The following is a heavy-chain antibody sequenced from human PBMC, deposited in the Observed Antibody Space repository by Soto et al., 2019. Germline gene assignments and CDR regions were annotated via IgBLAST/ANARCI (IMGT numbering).Heavy chain of an antibody. D-gene: IGHD1-26*01. CDR2: MKSKTDGGTT. J-gene: IGHJ4*02. V-gene: IGHV3-15*01. CDR3: TTDLPWSYGALGY. CDR1: GFSFDNAW. Sequence: EVQLVESGGGLVDPGGSLTLSCTTSGFSFDNAWMTWVRQAPGKGLEWVGRMKSKTDGGTTDYASPVEGRFTISRDDSNNILYLHMNSLKIDDTAMYYCTTDLPWSYGALGYWGQGTLVIVSS.